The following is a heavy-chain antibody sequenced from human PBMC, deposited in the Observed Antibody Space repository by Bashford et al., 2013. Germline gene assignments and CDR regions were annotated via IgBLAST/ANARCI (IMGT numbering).Heavy chain of an antibody. V-gene: IGHV2-26*01. CDR3: ARIQWGRPSYYFDS. D-gene: IGHD1-26*01. CDR2: IFSIDEK. Sequence: SGPTLVKPTETLTLTCTVSGFSLNNARMGVSWIRQPPGKALEWLAHIFSIDEKSYNTSLKSRLTISKDTSKSQVVLTMANMDPVDTATYYCARIQWGRPSYYFDSWGQGTLVTVSS. CDR1: GFSLNNARMG. J-gene: IGHJ4*02.